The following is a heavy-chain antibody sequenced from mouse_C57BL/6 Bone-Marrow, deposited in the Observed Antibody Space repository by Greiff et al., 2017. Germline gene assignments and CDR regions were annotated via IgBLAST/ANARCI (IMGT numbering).Heavy chain of an antibody. CDR3: AKGGYCGSSPAWFDY. D-gene: IGHD1-1*01. Sequence: QVQLQQPGTELVKPGASVKLSCKASGYTFTSYWMHWVKQRPGQGLEWIGNINPSNGGTNYNEKFKSKATLTVDKSSSTAYMQLSSLTSEDSAVYYGAKGGYCGSSPAWFDYWGQGTLVTVSA. CDR1: GYTFTSYW. CDR2: INPSNGGT. V-gene: IGHV1-53*01. J-gene: IGHJ3*01.